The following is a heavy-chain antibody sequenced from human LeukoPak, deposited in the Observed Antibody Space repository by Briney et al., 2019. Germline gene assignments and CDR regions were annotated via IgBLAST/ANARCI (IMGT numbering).Heavy chain of an antibody. CDR3: ATQRWLQLYGDQYYFDY. J-gene: IGHJ4*01. CDR2: FDPEDGET. CDR1: GYTLTELS. V-gene: IGHV1-24*01. D-gene: IGHD5-24*01. Sequence: GASVTVSFKVSGYTLTELSMHWVRQAPGKGLEWMGGFDPEDGETIYAQKFQGRVTMTEDTSTDTAYMELSSLRSEDTAVYYCATQRWLQLYGDQYYFDYWGQGTLVTVSS.